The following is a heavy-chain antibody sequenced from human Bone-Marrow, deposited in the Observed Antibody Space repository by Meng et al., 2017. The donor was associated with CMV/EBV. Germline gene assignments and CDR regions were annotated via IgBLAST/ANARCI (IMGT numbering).Heavy chain of an antibody. CDR1: GGSFTYYH. Sequence: SETLSLTCAVYGGSFTYYHWRWIRQPPGKGLERIGEINRSGTTKYNPSLKSRVTISVDTSKSQFSLKLSSVTAADTALYYCAGLLPSGKYVHHWFDPWGQGTLVTVSS. CDR3: AGLLPSGKYVHHWFDP. D-gene: IGHD3-10*02. J-gene: IGHJ5*01. V-gene: IGHV4-34*01. CDR2: INRSGTT.